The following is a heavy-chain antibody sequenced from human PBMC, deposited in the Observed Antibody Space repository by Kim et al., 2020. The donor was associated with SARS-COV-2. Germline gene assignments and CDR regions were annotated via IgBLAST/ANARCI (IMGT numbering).Heavy chain of an antibody. CDR1: GYTFTSYY. CDR2: INPSGGST. J-gene: IGHJ4*02. V-gene: IGHV1-46*01. CDR3: ARDLGGGSYYFPFGRFSSDD. D-gene: IGHD1-26*01. Sequence: ASVKVSCKASGYTFTSYYMHWVRQAPGQGLEWMGIINPSGGSTSYAQKFQGRVTMTRDTSTSTVYMELSSLRSEDTAVYYCARDLGGGSYYFPFGRFSSDDWGQGTLVTVSS.